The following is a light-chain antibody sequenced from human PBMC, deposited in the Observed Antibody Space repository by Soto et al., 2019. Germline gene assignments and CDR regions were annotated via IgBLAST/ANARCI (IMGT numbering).Light chain of an antibody. CDR2: SAF. Sequence: DIVLTQSPGTLSLYPGERATLACRASQSVGISLSWYQHKSGQPPRLLIYSAFHRATGIPERLSGSGAGPEFSLTMSRLEPEDFAVYSCRQFGSLPRTFGQGAQV. CDR3: RQFGSLPRT. J-gene: IGKJ1*01. V-gene: IGKV3-20*01. CDR1: QSVGIS.